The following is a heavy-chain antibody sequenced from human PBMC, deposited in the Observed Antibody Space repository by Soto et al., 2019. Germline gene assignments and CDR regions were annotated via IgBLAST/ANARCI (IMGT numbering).Heavy chain of an antibody. Sequence: RLSCAASGFTFDDYAMHCVRQAPGKGLEWVSGISWNSGSIGYADSVKGRFTISRDNAKNSLYLQMNSLRAEDTALYYCAKAHYYDSSGYQPFDYWGQGTLVTVYS. D-gene: IGHD3-22*01. CDR1: GFTFDDYA. J-gene: IGHJ4*02. V-gene: IGHV3-9*01. CDR3: AKAHYYDSSGYQPFDY. CDR2: ISWNSGSI.